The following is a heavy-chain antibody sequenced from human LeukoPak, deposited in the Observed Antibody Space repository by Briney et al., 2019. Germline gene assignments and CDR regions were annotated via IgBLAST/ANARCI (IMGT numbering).Heavy chain of an antibody. CDR2: ISSSSSYI. CDR1: GFTFSTYS. V-gene: IGHV3-21*01. CDR3: ARMKIAVAGSDY. J-gene: IGHJ4*02. D-gene: IGHD6-19*01. Sequence: GGSLRLSCAASGFTFSTYSMNWVRQAPGKGLEWVSSISSSSSYIYYADLVKGRFTISRDNAKNSLYLQMNSLRAEDTAVYYCARMKIAVAGSDYWGQGTLVTVSS.